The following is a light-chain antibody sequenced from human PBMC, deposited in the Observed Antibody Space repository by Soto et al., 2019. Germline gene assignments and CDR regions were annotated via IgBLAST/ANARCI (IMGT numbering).Light chain of an antibody. CDR3: QQYSKWPLT. J-gene: IGKJ4*01. CDR2: DAT. CDR1: QRVSNNF. V-gene: IGKV3D-20*01. Sequence: VVLTQSPGTLSLSPGETATLSCGASQRVSNNFLGWYQQKPGLPPRLLIYDATSRANGIPERFSGRGSGTRFTLTISRLEPEDFAVYYCQQYSKWPLTFGGGTKVDIK.